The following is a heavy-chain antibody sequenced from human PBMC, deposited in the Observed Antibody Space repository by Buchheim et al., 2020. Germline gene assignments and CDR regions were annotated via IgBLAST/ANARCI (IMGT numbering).Heavy chain of an antibody. CDR3: LGSRSGMSG. CDR1: GFTFSNYW. D-gene: IGHD3-10*01. V-gene: IGHV3-74*02. Sequence: VQLVESGGGVVQPGRSLRLSCAASGFTFSNYWMIWVRQAPGKGLEWVSSISGDGSRTDYADSVRGRFTISRDKAKNSLFLEMNSLGAEDAAVYYGLGSRSGMSGWGQGTL. CDR2: ISGDGSRT. J-gene: IGHJ4*02.